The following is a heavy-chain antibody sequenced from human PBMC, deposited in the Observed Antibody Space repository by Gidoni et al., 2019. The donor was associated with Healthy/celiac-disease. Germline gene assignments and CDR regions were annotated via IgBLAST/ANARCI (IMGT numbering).Heavy chain of an antibody. V-gene: IGHV3-23*01. D-gene: IGHD6-19*01. Sequence: EVQLLESGGGLVQPGGSLRIPCAASGFTFRSYAMSWVRQAPGKGLEWVSAISGSGGSTYYADSVKGRFTISRDNSKNTLYLQMNSLRAEDTAVYYCAKDLQTLAVAGAFDYWGQGTLVTVSS. CDR2: ISGSGGST. CDR3: AKDLQTLAVAGAFDY. CDR1: GFTFRSYA. J-gene: IGHJ4*02.